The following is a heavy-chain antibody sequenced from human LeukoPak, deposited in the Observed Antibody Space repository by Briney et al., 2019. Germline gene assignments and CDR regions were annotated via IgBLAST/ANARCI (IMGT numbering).Heavy chain of an antibody. CDR3: TTAAYYDSSGYYLDAFDI. CDR1: GFTFSNYW. J-gene: IGHJ3*02. D-gene: IGHD3-22*01. CDR2: IKEDGSEK. Sequence: PGGSLRLSCAASGFTFSNYWMNWVRQAPGKGLEWVANIKEDGSEKYYVDSLKGRFTISRDNAKNSLYLQMNSLKTGDTAVYYCTTAAYYDSSGYYLDAFDIWGQGTMVTVSS. V-gene: IGHV3-7*03.